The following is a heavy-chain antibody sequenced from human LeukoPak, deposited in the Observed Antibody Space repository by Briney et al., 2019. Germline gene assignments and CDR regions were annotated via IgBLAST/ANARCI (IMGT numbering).Heavy chain of an antibody. CDR2: LRSKAYDGTT. CDR3: ARARPCLGEFHFDH. J-gene: IGHJ4*02. CDR1: GFIFDDYS. Sequence: PGGSLRLSCSVSGFIFDDYSLHWVRQAPGKGLEWVGFLRSKAYDGTTEYAASVKGRATISRDDSKSVAYLQLNSLKTEDTAMYYCARARPCLGEFHFDHWGQGTLVTVSS. V-gene: IGHV3-49*04. D-gene: IGHD3-16*01.